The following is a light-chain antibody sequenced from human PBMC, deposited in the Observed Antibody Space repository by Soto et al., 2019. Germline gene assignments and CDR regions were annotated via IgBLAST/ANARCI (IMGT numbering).Light chain of an antibody. V-gene: IGKV1-33*01. J-gene: IGKJ4*01. CDR1: QDISNY. Sequence: DLQMTQSPSSLSASVGDRVTNTCQTSQDISNYLNWYQQKSGKAPELLIYDASNLETGVPSRFSGSGSGTDFTFTISSLQPEDIATYYCQQYDNLPLTFGGGTKVAIK. CDR2: DAS. CDR3: QQYDNLPLT.